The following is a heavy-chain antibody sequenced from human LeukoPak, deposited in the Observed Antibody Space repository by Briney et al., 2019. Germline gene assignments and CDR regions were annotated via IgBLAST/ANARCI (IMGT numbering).Heavy chain of an antibody. CDR1: GFTFSSYA. J-gene: IGHJ4*02. CDR3: AEAHSSSSHYFDY. D-gene: IGHD6-6*01. V-gene: IGHV3-23*01. Sequence: PGRSLRLSCAASGFTFSSYAMSWVRQAPGKGLEWVSAISGSGGSTYYADSVKGRFTISGDNSKNTLYLQMNSLRAEDTAVYYCAEAHSSSSHYFDYWGQGTLVTVSS. CDR2: ISGSGGST.